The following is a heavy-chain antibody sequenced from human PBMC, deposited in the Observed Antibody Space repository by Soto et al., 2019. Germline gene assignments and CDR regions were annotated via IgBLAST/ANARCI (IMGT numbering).Heavy chain of an antibody. J-gene: IGHJ6*03. CDR2: ITTSGGNT. V-gene: IGHV3-23*01. D-gene: IGHD2-8*01. CDR3: AGRYCTYRVCYTNSYSYIAG. Sequence: EVQLLESGGGLVQPGGSLRLSCAASGFTFSTYAMSWVRQAPGKGLEWVSTITTSGGNTSYADSVQGRFTISRDNSETTHYLQMNSLRAEDTAVDYWAGRYCTYRVCYTNSYSYIAGGGQGTTVTVSS. CDR1: GFTFSTYA.